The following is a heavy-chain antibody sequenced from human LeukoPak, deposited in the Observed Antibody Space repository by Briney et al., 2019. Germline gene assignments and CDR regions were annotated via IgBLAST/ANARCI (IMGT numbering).Heavy chain of an antibody. CDR1: GFTFSIYA. J-gene: IGHJ4*02. CDR2: VSGSGGST. CDR3: AKELYGWYYDC. D-gene: IGHD6-19*01. Sequence: GGSLRLSCAASGFTFSIYAMSWVRQAPGKGLEWVSGVSGSGGSTYYADSVKGRFTISRDTSKNTLYLQMKSLRAEDTAVYYCAKELYGWYYDCWGQGTLVTVSS. V-gene: IGHV3-23*01.